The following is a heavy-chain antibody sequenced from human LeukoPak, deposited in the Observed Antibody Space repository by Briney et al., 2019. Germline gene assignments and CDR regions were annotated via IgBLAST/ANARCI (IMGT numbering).Heavy chain of an antibody. Sequence: SETLSLTCTVSGGSFSGYYWSWIRQPPGKGREWIGYVDNSGSTYTKPSLRSRVTILLDTSKKQVSLKLSSVTAADTAVYFCARHGGGYSFDYWGQGTLVTVSS. CDR3: ARHGGGYSFDY. D-gene: IGHD3-16*01. CDR1: GGSFSGYY. J-gene: IGHJ4*02. V-gene: IGHV4-59*08. CDR2: VDNSGST.